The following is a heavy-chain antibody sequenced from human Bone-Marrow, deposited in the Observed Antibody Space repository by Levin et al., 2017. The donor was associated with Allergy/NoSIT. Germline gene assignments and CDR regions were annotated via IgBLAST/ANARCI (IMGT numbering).Heavy chain of an antibody. Sequence: GESLKISCLGSGYNFTDYWIGWVRQMPGKGLHWMAIVYPADSFTKYNPSFRGQVTVSADKSISTAYLQWSSLKASDTAMYYCARGKWGHNNSPDSWGQETLVTVSS. CDR2: VYPADSFT. V-gene: IGHV5-51*01. CDR1: GYNFTDYW. CDR3: ARGKWGHNNSPDS. D-gene: IGHD1-1*01. J-gene: IGHJ4*02.